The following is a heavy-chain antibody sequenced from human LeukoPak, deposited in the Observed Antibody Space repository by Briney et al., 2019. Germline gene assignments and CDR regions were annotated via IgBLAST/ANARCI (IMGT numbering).Heavy chain of an antibody. CDR2: IYYSGST. V-gene: IGHV4-59*01. D-gene: IGHD3-10*01. CDR1: GGSISSYY. CDR3: ARAHGSGSYGWFDP. J-gene: IGHJ5*02. Sequence: SETLSLTCTVSGGSISSYYWSWIRQPPGKGLEWIGYIYYSGSTNYNPSLKSRVTISVDTSKNQFSLKLSSVTAADTAVYYCARAHGSGSYGWFDPRGQGTLVTVSS.